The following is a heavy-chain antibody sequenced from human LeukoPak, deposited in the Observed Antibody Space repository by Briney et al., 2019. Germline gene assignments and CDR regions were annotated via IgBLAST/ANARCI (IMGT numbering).Heavy chain of an antibody. CDR3: ARGGGLGAYYYYMDV. CDR2: INHSGST. J-gene: IGHJ6*03. V-gene: IGHV4-34*01. D-gene: IGHD1-26*01. Sequence: PSETLSLTCAVYGGSFSGYYWTWIRQPPGKGLEWIGEINHSGSTNYNPSLKSRVTISVDTSKNQFSLKLSSMTAADTAVYYCARGGGLGAYYYYMDVWGKGTTVTVSS. CDR1: GGSFSGYY.